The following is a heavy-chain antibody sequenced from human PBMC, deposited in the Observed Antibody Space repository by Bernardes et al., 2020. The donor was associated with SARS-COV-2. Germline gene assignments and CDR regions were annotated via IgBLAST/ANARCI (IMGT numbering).Heavy chain of an antibody. Sequence: SYTLTSTCTVSGGSIRSGDYYWSWIRQPPGKGLEWIGYIYYSGSTYYNPSLKSRVTISVDTSKNQFSLKLSSVTAADTAVYYCARDSLRIPTIFGVDQYYYYGMDVWGQGTTVTVS. CDR1: GGSIRSGDYY. J-gene: IGHJ6*02. CDR2: IYYSGST. D-gene: IGHD3-3*01. V-gene: IGHV4-30-4*01. CDR3: ARDSLRIPTIFGVDQYYYYGMDV.